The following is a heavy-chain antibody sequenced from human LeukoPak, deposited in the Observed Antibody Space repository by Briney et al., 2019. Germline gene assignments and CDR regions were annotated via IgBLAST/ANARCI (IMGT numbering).Heavy chain of an antibody. Sequence: SGGSLRPSCAASGFRFDDYAMAWVRQTPWKGLEWVSGINWNGAKTNYGDSVKGRFTIYRDNAKNLLYLQMNSLRVEDTALYYCAKFSATYGESDFDNWGQGTLVTVSS. CDR2: INWNGAKT. CDR3: AKFSATYGESDFDN. J-gene: IGHJ4*02. V-gene: IGHV3-20*04. CDR1: GFRFDDYA. D-gene: IGHD3-10*01.